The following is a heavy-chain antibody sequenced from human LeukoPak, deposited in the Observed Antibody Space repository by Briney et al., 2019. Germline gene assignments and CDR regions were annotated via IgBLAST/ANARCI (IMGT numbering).Heavy chain of an antibody. D-gene: IGHD6-19*01. Sequence: GGSLRLSCAASGFTFSSYSMNWVRQAPGRGLEWVSYISGSSRPIYYADSVKGRFTISRDNSKNTLYLQMNSLRAEDTAVYYCARGQWLGYYFDYWGQGTLVTVSS. CDR2: ISGSSRPI. J-gene: IGHJ4*02. CDR3: ARGQWLGYYFDY. V-gene: IGHV3-48*01. CDR1: GFTFSSYS.